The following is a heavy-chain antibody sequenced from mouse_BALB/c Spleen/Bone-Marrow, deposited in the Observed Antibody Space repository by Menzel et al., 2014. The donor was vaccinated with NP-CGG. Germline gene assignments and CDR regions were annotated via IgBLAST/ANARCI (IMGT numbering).Heavy chain of an antibody. D-gene: IGHD1-1*01. CDR1: GYTFTSYW. V-gene: IGHV1-69*02. Sequence: QVQLKQSGAELVRPGASVKLSCRASGYTFTSYWINWVKQRPGQGLEWIGNIYPSDSYTNYNQRFKDKATSTVDKSSSTAYMQLSSPTSEDSAVYYCTRYGNSHYYAMDYWGQGTSVTVSS. CDR2: IYPSDSYT. J-gene: IGHJ4*01. CDR3: TRYGNSHYYAMDY.